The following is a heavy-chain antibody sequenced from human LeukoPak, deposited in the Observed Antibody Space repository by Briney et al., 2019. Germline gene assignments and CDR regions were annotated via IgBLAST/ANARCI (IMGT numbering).Heavy chain of an antibody. J-gene: IGHJ4*02. CDR1: GFTFSSYA. D-gene: IGHD6-19*01. V-gene: IGHV3-23*01. CDR3: AKDRWGPGYSSGWYVY. Sequence: HPGGSLRLSCAASGFTFSSYAMSWVRQAPGKGLEWVSAISGSGGSTYYADSVKGRFTISRDNSKNTLYLQMDSLRAEDTAVYYCAKDRWGPGYSSGWYVYWGQGTLVTVSS. CDR2: ISGSGGST.